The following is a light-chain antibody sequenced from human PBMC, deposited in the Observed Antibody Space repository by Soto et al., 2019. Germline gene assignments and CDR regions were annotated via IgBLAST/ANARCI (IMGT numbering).Light chain of an antibody. J-gene: IGKJ3*01. CDR1: QSVSSNY. CDR3: QQYGSSPG. CDR2: ATF. Sequence: EIVLTQSLGTLSLSPGERATLSCRASQSVSSNYFAWYQKRPVQAPRLLIYATFSRATGIPDRFSGSGSGTDFTLTISRLEPEDFAVYYCQQYGSSPGFGPGTTVDI. V-gene: IGKV3-20*01.